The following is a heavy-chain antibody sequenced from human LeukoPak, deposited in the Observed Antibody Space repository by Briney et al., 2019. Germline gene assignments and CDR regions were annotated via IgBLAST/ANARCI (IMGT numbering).Heavy chain of an antibody. Sequence: GGSLRLSCAASGFTVSSNYMGWVRQAPGKGLEWVSVIYSGGDTYYADSVKGRFTISRDNSKNMIYHEMSSLKAEDTAVYYCAKERNLEIAVAGTIFDYWGQGTLVTVSS. V-gene: IGHV3-66*01. CDR3: AKERNLEIAVAGTIFDY. CDR2: IYSGGDT. D-gene: IGHD6-19*01. J-gene: IGHJ4*02. CDR1: GFTVSSNY.